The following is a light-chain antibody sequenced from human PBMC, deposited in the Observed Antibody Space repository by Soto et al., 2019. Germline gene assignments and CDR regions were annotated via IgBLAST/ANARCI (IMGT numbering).Light chain of an antibody. CDR2: EVS. J-gene: IGLJ1*01. V-gene: IGLV2-23*02. CDR3: CSYAGSSTFYV. Sequence: PVLTKPVSVTSSPGQWITIFCTGTSSDVGSYNLVSWYQQHPGKAPKLMIYEVSKRPSGVSNRFSGSKSGNTASLTISGLQAEDEADYYCCSYAGSSTFYVFGTGTKVTVL. CDR1: SSDVGSYNL.